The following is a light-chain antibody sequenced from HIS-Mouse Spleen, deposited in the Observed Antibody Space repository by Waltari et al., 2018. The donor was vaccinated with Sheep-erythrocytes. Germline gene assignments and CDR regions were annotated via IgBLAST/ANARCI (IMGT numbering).Light chain of an antibody. CDR2: WAS. Sequence: DIVMTQSPDSLAVSLGERATINCKSSQSVLYSSNNKNYLAWYQQKPGPPPKLLIYWASTRESGVPDRFSGSVSGTDFTLTISSLQAEDVAVYYCQQYYSTLTFGGGTKVEIK. V-gene: IGKV4-1*01. CDR1: QSVLYSSNNKNY. CDR3: QQYYSTLT. J-gene: IGKJ4*01.